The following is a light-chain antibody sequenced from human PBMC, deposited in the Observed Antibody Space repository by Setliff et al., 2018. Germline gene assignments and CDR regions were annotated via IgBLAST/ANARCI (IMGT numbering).Light chain of an antibody. Sequence: QSVLTQSASVSGSPGQSITISRTGTSSDVGGYNYVSWYQQHPGKAPKLMIYDVSKRPSGVSNRFSGSKSGNTASLTISGLQAEDEADYYCSSYTSSSTPYVFGTGTKVTVL. CDR2: DVS. CDR1: SSDVGGYNY. CDR3: SSYTSSSTPYV. V-gene: IGLV2-14*01. J-gene: IGLJ1*01.